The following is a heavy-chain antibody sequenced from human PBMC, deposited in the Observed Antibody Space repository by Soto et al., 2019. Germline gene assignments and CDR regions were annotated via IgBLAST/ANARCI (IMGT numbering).Heavy chain of an antibody. CDR1: GFTFSDHY. CDR3: VRDSGRGFYFDY. D-gene: IGHD3-10*01. CDR2: IRNRPNSYTT. Sequence: EVPLVESVGGLVQPGGSLRLSCAASGFTFSDHYMDWVRQAPGKGQEWVGRIRNRPNSYTTQYASSVKGRFAVFRDDSENLVYLQMNDLKTEDTAVYYCVRDSGRGFYFDYWGQGAQVTVSS. J-gene: IGHJ4*02. V-gene: IGHV3-72*01.